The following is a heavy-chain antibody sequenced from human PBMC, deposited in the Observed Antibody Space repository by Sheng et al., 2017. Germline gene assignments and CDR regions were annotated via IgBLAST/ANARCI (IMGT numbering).Heavy chain of an antibody. CDR3: AKVRRDNFNLDTFDM. D-gene: IGHD3-10*01. Sequence: QVQLVQSGPEVKEPGSSVKVSCKASGDTFSIYAIHWVRQAPGQGLQWLGGLMPVLHKTNYAHNLQGRVTFTADKSTTTVYLDLRSLTSDDTAIYYCAKVRRDNFNLDTFDMWGQGTLITVSS. J-gene: IGHJ3*02. V-gene: IGHV1-69*10. CDR1: GDTFSIYA. CDR2: LMPVLHKT.